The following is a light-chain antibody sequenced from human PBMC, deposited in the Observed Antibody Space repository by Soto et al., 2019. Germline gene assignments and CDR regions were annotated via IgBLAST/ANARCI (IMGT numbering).Light chain of an antibody. Sequence: QSVLTQPASVSGSPGQSITISCTGTSSDVGGYNYVSWYQQHPGKAPKLMIYEVSNRPSGVSNRFSGSKSGNTASLTISELHPEDEADYYGHLYADHILGAFGGGTKVTVL. CDR1: SSDVGGYNY. CDR3: HLYADHILGA. CDR2: EVS. V-gene: IGLV2-14*01. J-gene: IGLJ2*01.